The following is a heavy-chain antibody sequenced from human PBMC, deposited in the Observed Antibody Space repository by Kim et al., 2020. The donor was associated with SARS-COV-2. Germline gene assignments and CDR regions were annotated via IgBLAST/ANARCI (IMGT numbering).Heavy chain of an antibody. Sequence: SGGYFWRWIRQHPGKGLEWIGYIYYSGSTYYNPALKSRVTISVDTSKNQFSLKLSSVTAAATAVYYCARGVGGMLAIYYYYYMDVWGKGTKVTV. CDR2: IYYSGST. V-gene: IGHV4-31*02. CDR1: SGGYF. D-gene: IGHD5-18*01. J-gene: IGHJ6*03. CDR3: ARGVGGMLAIYYYYYMDV.